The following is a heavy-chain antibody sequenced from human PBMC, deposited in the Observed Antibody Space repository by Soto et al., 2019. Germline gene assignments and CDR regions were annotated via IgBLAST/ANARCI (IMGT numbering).Heavy chain of an antibody. Sequence: ASVKVSCKASGYAFINYYIHWVRQAPGQGLEWMAIINPMGGSTNYAQEFQGRVTLTSDTSTSTVYMELSSLRFEDTALFYCARDLAAGDLWGQGTLVTVSS. CDR2: INPMGGST. CDR3: ARDLAAGDL. V-gene: IGHV1-46*01. CDR1: GYAFINYY. J-gene: IGHJ5*02. D-gene: IGHD6-13*01.